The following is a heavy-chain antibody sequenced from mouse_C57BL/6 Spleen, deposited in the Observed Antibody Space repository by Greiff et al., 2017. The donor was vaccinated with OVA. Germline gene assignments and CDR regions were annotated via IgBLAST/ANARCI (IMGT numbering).Heavy chain of an antibody. CDR3: LLSFDY. V-gene: IGHV1-69*01. Sequence: VQLQQPGAELVMPGASVKLSCKASGYTFTSYWMHWVKQRPGQGLEWIGEIDPSDSYTNYNQKFKGKSTLTVDKSSSTAYMQLSSLTSEDSAVYYCLLSFDYWGQGTTLTVSS. CDR2: IDPSDSYT. D-gene: IGHD2-10*01. CDR1: GYTFTSYW. J-gene: IGHJ2*01.